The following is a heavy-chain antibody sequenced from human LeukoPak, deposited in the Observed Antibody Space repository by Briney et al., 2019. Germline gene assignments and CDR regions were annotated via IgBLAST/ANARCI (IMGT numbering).Heavy chain of an antibody. CDR3: ARDITDMPARGYFDY. V-gene: IGHV4-59*01. D-gene: IGHD2-2*01. J-gene: IGHJ4*02. CDR2: IYYSGST. CDR1: GGSISSYY. Sequence: TSGTLSLTCTVSGGSISSYYWSWIRQPPGKGLEWIGSIYYSGSTIHNPSLKSRITISVDTSKIQFSLKLTSVTAADTAVYYCARDITDMPARGYFDYWGQGTLVTVSS.